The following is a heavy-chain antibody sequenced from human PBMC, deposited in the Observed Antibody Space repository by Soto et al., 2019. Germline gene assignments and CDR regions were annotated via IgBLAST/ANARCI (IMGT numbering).Heavy chain of an antibody. V-gene: IGHV4-39*01. Sequence: QLQLQEWGPGLVKPSETLSITCSVSGDSINSDNYYWGWIRQPPGKGLEWIGSIYYRGNTYYNPSLKTRVTISLDKSKSQFSLKLNSVTAADSAVYFCARLEGLATISYYFDYWGQGTLVTVSS. J-gene: IGHJ4*02. CDR3: ARLEGLATISYYFDY. D-gene: IGHD3-9*01. CDR1: GDSINSDNYY. CDR2: IYYRGNT.